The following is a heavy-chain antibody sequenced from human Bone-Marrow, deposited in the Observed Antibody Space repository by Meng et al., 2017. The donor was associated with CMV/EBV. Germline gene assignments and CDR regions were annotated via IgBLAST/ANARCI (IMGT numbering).Heavy chain of an antibody. CDR2: IIPIFGTA. V-gene: IGHV1-69*05. J-gene: IGHJ6*02. D-gene: IGHD3-16*01. Sequence: SVKVSCKASGGTFSSYAISWVRQAPGQGLEWMGGIIPIFGTANYAQKFQGRVTITTDESTSTAYMELSSLRSEDTAVYYCSSSPTPEPLLRLPDRYYYYGMDVWGQGTTVTVPS. CDR3: SSSPTPEPLLRLPDRYYYYGMDV. CDR1: GGTFSSYA.